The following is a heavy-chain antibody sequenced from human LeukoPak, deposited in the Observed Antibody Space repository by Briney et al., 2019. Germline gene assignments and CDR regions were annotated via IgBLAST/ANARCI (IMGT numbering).Heavy chain of an antibody. CDR2: INSDGSTT. Sequence: GGSLRLSCAASGFTFSSYWMHWVRQTPGKGLLWVSRINSDGSTTSHADSVKGRFTISRDNAKNTLYLQMNSLRAEDTAVYYCARGIYYGMDVWGQGTTVIVSS. V-gene: IGHV3-74*01. CDR3: ARGIYYGMDV. CDR1: GFTFSSYW. J-gene: IGHJ6*02.